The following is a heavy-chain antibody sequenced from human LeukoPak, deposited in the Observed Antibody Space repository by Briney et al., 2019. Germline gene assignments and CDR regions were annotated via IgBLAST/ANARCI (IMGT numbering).Heavy chain of an antibody. CDR2: INAGNGNT. CDR3: ARDLVEDYYYDSSGYFGY. D-gene: IGHD3-22*01. CDR1: GYTFTSYA. Sequence: ASVKVSCKASGYTFTSYAMHWVRQAPGQRLEWMGWINAGNGNTKYSQKFQGRVTITRDTSTSTAYMELRSLRSDDTAVYYCARDLVEDYYYDSSGYFGYWGQGTLVTVSS. J-gene: IGHJ4*02. V-gene: IGHV1-3*01.